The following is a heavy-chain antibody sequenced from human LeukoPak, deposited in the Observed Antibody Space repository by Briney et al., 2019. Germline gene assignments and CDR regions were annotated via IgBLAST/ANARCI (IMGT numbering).Heavy chain of an antibody. Sequence: SETLSLTCAVSGGSISSSNWWSWIRQPPGKGLEWIGEIYHSGSTNYNPSLKSRVTISVDKSKTQFSLKLSSVTAADTAVYYCARGVVRGVISSWLDYWGQGTLVTVSS. D-gene: IGHD3-10*01. CDR2: IYHSGST. CDR3: ARGVVRGVISSWLDY. V-gene: IGHV4-4*02. J-gene: IGHJ4*02. CDR1: GGSISSSNW.